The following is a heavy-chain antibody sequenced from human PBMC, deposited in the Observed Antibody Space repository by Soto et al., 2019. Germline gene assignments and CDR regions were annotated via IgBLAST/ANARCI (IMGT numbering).Heavy chain of an antibody. Sequence: ASVKVSCKVSGYTLTELSMHWVRQAPGKGLEWMGGFDPEDGETIYAQKFQGRVTMTEDTSTDTAYMELSSLRSEDTAVYYCATVNRSRYDFWSGYYFDYWGQGTLVTVSS. CDR2: FDPEDGET. D-gene: IGHD3-3*01. CDR1: GYTLTELS. J-gene: IGHJ4*02. V-gene: IGHV1-24*01. CDR3: ATVNRSRYDFWSGYYFDY.